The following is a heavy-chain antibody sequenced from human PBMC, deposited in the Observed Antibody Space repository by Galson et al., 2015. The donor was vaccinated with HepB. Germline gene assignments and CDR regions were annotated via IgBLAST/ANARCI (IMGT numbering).Heavy chain of an antibody. V-gene: IGHV3-11*06. CDR2: VHSSSLYS. D-gene: IGHD3-3*01. Sequence: SLRLSCAGSGFTFSDFYMNWIRQAPGKGLEWVSYVHSSSLYSNYGDSVKGRFTISRDNSRNTLYLQMDSLRIEDTAVYHCARFLRSAFTFDFWGHGTLVTVSS. J-gene: IGHJ4*01. CDR1: GFTFSDFY. CDR3: ARFLRSAFTFDF.